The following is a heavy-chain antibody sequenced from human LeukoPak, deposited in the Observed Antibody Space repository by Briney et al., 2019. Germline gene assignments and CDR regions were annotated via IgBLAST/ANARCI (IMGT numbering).Heavy chain of an antibody. Sequence: QTGGSLRLSCAASGFTFSSYAMHWVRQAPGKGLEYVSAISSNGGSTYYANSVKGRFTISRDNSKNTLYLQMGSLRAKDMAVYYCARHGHYDFWSGYSLDYWGQGTLVTVSS. CDR1: GFTFSSYA. V-gene: IGHV3-64*01. CDR2: ISSNGGST. D-gene: IGHD3-3*01. CDR3: ARHGHYDFWSGYSLDY. J-gene: IGHJ4*02.